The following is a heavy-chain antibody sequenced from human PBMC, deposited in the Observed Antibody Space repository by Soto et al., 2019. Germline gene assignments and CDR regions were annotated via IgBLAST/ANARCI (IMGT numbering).Heavy chain of an antibody. CDR3: ARDRYYYDTTRRGMDV. J-gene: IGHJ6*02. Sequence: QVQLVESGGGVVQPGRSLRLSCAASGFTFSSYGMHWVRQAPGKGLEWVAVIWSDGGNKYYADSVKGRFTISRDNSKNTLYLQMNSLRAEDTAVYYCARDRYYYDTTRRGMDVWGQGTTVTVSS. V-gene: IGHV3-33*01. CDR1: GFTFSSYG. D-gene: IGHD3-22*01. CDR2: IWSDGGNK.